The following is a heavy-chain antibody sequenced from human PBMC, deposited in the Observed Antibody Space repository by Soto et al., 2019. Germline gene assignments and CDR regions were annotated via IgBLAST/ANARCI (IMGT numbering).Heavy chain of an antibody. CDR3: AKLLTVTYTNYYYGMDV. V-gene: IGHV3-30*18. CDR1: GFTFSTYG. Sequence: GGSLRLSCAASGFTFSTYGMHWVRQAPGKGLEWVAVISYDGTNKYYADSVKGRFTISRDDSKNTLYLQMNSLRAEDTAVYYCAKLLTVTYTNYYYGMDVWGQGTTVTVSS. D-gene: IGHD4-17*01. J-gene: IGHJ6*02. CDR2: ISYDGTNK.